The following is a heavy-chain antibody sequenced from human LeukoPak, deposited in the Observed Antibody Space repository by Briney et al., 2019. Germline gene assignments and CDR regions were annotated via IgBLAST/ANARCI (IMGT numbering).Heavy chain of an antibody. V-gene: IGHV3-23*01. J-gene: IGHJ3*02. CDR1: GFTFSSYA. D-gene: IGHD2-2*01. CDR2: ISGSGGST. CDR3: TKGRNRGVPAAKLGDSFDK. Sequence: GGSLRLSCAASGFTFSSYAMSWVRQAPGKGLEWVSAISGSGGSTYYADSVKGRFTISRDNSKNTLYLQLNSLRAEDTAVYYCTKGRNRGVPAAKLGDSFDKWGQGTMVTVST.